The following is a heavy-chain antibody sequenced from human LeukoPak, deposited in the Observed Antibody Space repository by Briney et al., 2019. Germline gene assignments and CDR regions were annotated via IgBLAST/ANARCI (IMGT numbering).Heavy chain of an antibody. Sequence: ASVKVSCKASGYTFTGYYMHWVRQAPGQGLEWMGRINPNSGGTNYAQKFQGRVTMTRDTSISTAYMELSRLGSDDTAVYYCAREWSHLLWFGGPRGLYAFDIWGQGTMVTVSS. CDR3: AREWSHLLWFGGPRGLYAFDI. D-gene: IGHD3-10*01. V-gene: IGHV1-2*06. CDR1: GYTFTGYY. CDR2: INPNSGGT. J-gene: IGHJ3*02.